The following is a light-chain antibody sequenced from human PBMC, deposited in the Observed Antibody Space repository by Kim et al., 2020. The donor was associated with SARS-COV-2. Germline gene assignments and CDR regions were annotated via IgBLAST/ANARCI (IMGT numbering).Light chain of an antibody. J-gene: IGLJ1*01. V-gene: IGLV3-19*01. CDR2: GKN. CDR1: SLRNYY. CDR3: NTRDSSGNHLGV. Sequence: SSELTQDPAVSVALGQTVRITFQGHSLRNYYASWYQQKPGQDPVLVIYGKNNRPTGIPDRFSDSSSGNTASMTITGAQAEDEADYYCNTRDSSGNHLGVFGTGTRVTV.